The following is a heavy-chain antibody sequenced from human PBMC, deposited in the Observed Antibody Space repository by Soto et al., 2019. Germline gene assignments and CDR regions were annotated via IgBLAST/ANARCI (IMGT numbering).Heavy chain of an antibody. CDR2: IDPGDSNT. Sequence: GESLKISCQVSGYSFTYFWISGVRQMPGKGLEWMGRIDPGDSNTIYSPSFQGHVTISVDKSSSTSYLQWGSLKASDTAIYYCAKQGGYYYYGMDAWGQGTTVTVSS. D-gene: IGHD3-16*01. CDR3: AKQGGYYYYGMDA. V-gene: IGHV5-10-1*01. CDR1: GYSFTYFW. J-gene: IGHJ6*02.